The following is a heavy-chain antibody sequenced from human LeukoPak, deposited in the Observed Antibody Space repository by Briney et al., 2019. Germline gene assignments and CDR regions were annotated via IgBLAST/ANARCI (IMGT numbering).Heavy chain of an antibody. Sequence: MPSETLSLTCTVSGGSISSYYWSWIRQPPGKGLEWIGYIYYSGGTNYNPSLKSRVTISVDTSKNQFSLKLSSVTAADTAVYYCARVFYSSSYYYYYGMDVWGQGTTVTVSS. J-gene: IGHJ6*02. V-gene: IGHV4-59*01. CDR3: ARVFYSSSYYYYYGMDV. CDR2: IYYSGGT. D-gene: IGHD6-6*01. CDR1: GGSISSYY.